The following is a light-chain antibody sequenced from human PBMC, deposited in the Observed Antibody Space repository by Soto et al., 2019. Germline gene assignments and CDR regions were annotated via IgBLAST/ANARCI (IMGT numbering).Light chain of an antibody. Sequence: DILLTPSPAPPSFSPGERATLSCRASLSVSTYLAWYQQKPGQAPRLLLYGASGRATGIPDRFSGSGSGTDFTLTISRLEPEDFAVYYCQRYGSAPLITFGQGTRLEIK. CDR3: QRYGSAPLIT. CDR2: GAS. CDR1: LSVSTY. V-gene: IGKV3-20*01. J-gene: IGKJ5*01.